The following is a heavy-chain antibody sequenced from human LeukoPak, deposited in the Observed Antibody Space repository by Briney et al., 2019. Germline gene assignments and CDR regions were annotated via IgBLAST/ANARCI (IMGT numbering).Heavy chain of an antibody. CDR2: VYYSGTT. CDR1: GGSISLSYYY. D-gene: IGHD6-19*01. V-gene: IGHV4-39*07. Sequence: SETLSLTCSVSGGSISLSYYYWGWIRQPPGKALEWIGSVYYSGTTSYNPSLKSRVTISVDMSKNHFSLRLRSVTAADTAMYYCGRGTLNSGWAYCFDYWGQGSQVTVSS. J-gene: IGHJ4*02. CDR3: GRGTLNSGWAYCFDY.